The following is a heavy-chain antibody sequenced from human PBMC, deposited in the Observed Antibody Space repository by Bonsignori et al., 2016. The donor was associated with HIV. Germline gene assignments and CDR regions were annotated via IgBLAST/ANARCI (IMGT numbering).Heavy chain of an antibody. J-gene: IGHJ3*02. V-gene: IGHV3-48*02. D-gene: IGHD3-3*01. CDR1: GFTFSSYS. CDR3: AREGYDFWSGYYLSGGGAFDI. Sequence: GGSLRLSCAASGFTFSSYSMNWVRQAPGKGLEWVSYISSSSSTIYYADSVKGRFTISRDNAKNSLYLQMNSLRDEDTAVYYCAREGYDFWSGYYLSGGGAFDIWGQGTMVTVSS. CDR2: ISSSSSTI.